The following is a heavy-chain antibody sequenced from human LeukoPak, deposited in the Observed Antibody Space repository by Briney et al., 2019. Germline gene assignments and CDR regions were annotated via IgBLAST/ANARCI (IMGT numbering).Heavy chain of an antibody. V-gene: IGHV4-30-4*01. J-gene: IGHJ4*02. CDR1: GGSISSGDYY. CDR3: ARVGLVVPAAFDY. Sequence: SETLSLTCTVSGGSISSGDYYWGWIRQPPGKGLEWIGYIYYSGSTYYNPSLKSRVTISVDTSKNQFSLKLSSVTAADTAVYYCARVGLVVPAAFDYWGQGTLVTVSS. D-gene: IGHD2-2*01. CDR2: IYYSGST.